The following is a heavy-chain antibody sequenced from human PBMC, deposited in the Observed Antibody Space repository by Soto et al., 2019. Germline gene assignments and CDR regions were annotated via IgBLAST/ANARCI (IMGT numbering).Heavy chain of an antibody. J-gene: IGHJ6*03. CDR3: AKGGRYCTNGVCYPYYYYYYYMDV. D-gene: IGHD2-8*01. V-gene: IGHV3-23*01. CDR1: GFTFSSYA. CDR2: ISGSGGST. Sequence: GGSLRLSCAASGFTFSSYAMSWVRQAPGKGLEWGSVISGSGGSTYYADSVKGRFTISRDNSKSTLYLQMNSLRAEDTAIYYCAKGGRYCTNGVCYPYYYYYYYMDVWGKGTTVTVSS.